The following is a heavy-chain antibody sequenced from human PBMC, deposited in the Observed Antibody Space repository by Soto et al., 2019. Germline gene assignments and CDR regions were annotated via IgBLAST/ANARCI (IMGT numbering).Heavy chain of an antibody. CDR2: ISWNSGSI. Sequence: GGSLRLSCAASGFTFDDYAMHWVRQAPGKGLEWVSGISWNSGSIGYADSVKGRFTISRDNAKNSLYLQMNSLRAEDTALYYCAKSVRSNFWSLYHGGLDYMDVWGKGTTVTVSS. D-gene: IGHD3-3*01. V-gene: IGHV3-9*01. J-gene: IGHJ6*03. CDR1: GFTFDDYA. CDR3: AKSVRSNFWSLYHGGLDYMDV.